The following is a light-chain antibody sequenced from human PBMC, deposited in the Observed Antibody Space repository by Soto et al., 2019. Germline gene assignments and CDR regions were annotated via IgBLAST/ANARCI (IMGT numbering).Light chain of an antibody. Sequence: EIVMTQSPATLSVSLGERATLSCRASQSVSSNLAWYQQKPGQAPSLLIYDISARATGIPTRFSGSGSGTEFTLTISSLQSEDFAVYYCQQYNDWPLTFGGGTKVDIK. CDR3: QQYNDWPLT. V-gene: IGKV3D-15*01. CDR2: DIS. J-gene: IGKJ4*01. CDR1: QSVSSN.